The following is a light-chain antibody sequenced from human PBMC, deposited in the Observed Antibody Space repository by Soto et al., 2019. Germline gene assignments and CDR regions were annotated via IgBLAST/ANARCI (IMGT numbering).Light chain of an antibody. Sequence: IGLTQSSATLSLSPGERATLSCSSSQSVSSYLAWYQQKPGQAPRLLIYDASNRATGIPARFSGSGSGTDFTLTISSLEPEDFAVYYCQQRSNWPPITFGQGTRLEIK. CDR1: QSVSSY. V-gene: IGKV3-11*01. J-gene: IGKJ5*01. CDR2: DAS. CDR3: QQRSNWPPIT.